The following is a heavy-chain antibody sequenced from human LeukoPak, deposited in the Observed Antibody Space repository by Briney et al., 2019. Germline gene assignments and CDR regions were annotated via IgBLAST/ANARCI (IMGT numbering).Heavy chain of an antibody. Sequence: ASVKVSCKASGYTFTGYYMHWVRQAPGQGLEWMGWINPNSGGTNYAQKFQGRVTMTRDTSISTAYMELSRLRSDDTAVYYCARFDSSGYSLDYWGQGTLVTVSS. J-gene: IGHJ4*02. CDR2: INPNSGGT. CDR3: ARFDSSGYSLDY. D-gene: IGHD3-22*01. CDR1: GYTFTGYY. V-gene: IGHV1-2*02.